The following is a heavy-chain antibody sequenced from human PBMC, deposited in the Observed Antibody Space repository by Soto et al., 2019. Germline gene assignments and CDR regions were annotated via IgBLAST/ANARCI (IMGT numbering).Heavy chain of an antibody. CDR2: IYHSGST. J-gene: IGHJ4*02. Sequence: SETLSLTCAVYGGSFSGYYWSWIRQPPGKGLEWIGYIYHSGSTNYNPSLKSRVTISVDTSKNQFSLKLSSVTAADTAVYYCARVSRYNWNPLYFDYWGQGTLVTVSS. D-gene: IGHD1-20*01. CDR3: ARVSRYNWNPLYFDY. V-gene: IGHV4-59*01. CDR1: GGSFSGYY.